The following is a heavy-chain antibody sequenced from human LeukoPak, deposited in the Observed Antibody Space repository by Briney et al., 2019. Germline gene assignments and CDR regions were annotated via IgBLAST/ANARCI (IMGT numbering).Heavy chain of an antibody. CDR2: IYPGDSDT. Sequence: GESLKISCKGSGYSFTSYWIGWVRQMPGKGLEWMGSIYPGDSDTRYSPSFPGQVTISADKSISTAYLQWSSLKASDTVMYYCARQDRSWGGGFDYWGQGTLVTVSS. CDR3: ARQDRSWGGGFDY. V-gene: IGHV5-51*01. J-gene: IGHJ4*02. D-gene: IGHD6-13*01. CDR1: GYSFTSYW.